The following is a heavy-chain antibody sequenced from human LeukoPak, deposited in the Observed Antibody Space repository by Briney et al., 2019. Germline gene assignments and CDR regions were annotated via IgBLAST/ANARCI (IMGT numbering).Heavy chain of an antibody. J-gene: IGHJ4*02. Sequence: ETGGSLRLSCAASGFTFSSYAMSWVRQAPGKGLEWVSAISGSGGSTYYADSVKGRFTISRDNSKNTLYLQMNSLRAEDTAVYYCARDYAEPGWFYDSSGYYYWGQGTLVTVSS. CDR2: ISGSGGST. CDR1: GFTFSSYA. CDR3: ARDYAEPGWFYDSSGYYY. D-gene: IGHD3-22*01. V-gene: IGHV3-23*01.